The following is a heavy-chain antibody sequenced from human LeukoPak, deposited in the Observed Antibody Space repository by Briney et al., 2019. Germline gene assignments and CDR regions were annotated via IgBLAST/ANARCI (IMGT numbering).Heavy chain of an antibody. J-gene: IGHJ4*02. CDR3: ARVTEAAVRSGGFDY. V-gene: IGHV3-21*01. D-gene: IGHD6-13*01. Sequence: GGSLRLSCAASGFTFSSYSMNWVRQAPGKGLEWVSSISSSSSYIYYADSVKGRFTISRDNAKNSLYLQMNSLRAEDTAVYYCARVTEAAVRSGGFDYWGQGTLVTVSS. CDR1: GFTFSSYS. CDR2: ISSSSSYI.